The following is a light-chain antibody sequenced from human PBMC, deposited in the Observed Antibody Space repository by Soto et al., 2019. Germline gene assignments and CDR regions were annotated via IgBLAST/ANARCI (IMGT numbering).Light chain of an antibody. J-gene: IGKJ1*01. CDR1: HSVSSSY. CDR3: QQYGNSPWT. V-gene: IGKV3-20*01. CDR2: GAS. Sequence: EIVLTQSPGTLSLSPGERATLSCRASHSVSSSYLVWYQQKPGQAPTLLIYGASTRATGIPDRFSGSGSGTDFTLTISRLEPEDFAVYYCQQYGNSPWTFGQGTKVEI.